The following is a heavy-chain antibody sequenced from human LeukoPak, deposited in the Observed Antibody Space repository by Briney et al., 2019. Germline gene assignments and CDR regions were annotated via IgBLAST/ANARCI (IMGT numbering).Heavy chain of an antibody. CDR1: GFTFSDYY. V-gene: IGHV3-11*01. J-gene: IGHJ4*02. Sequence: PGGSLRLSCAASGFTFSDYYMSWIRQAPGKGLEWVSYISSSGSTIYYADSVKGRFTISRDNAKNSLYLQMNSLRAEDTAVYYCARDRARGYYDSSGPDYWGQGTLVTVSS. D-gene: IGHD3-22*01. CDR2: ISSSGSTI. CDR3: ARDRARGYYDSSGPDY.